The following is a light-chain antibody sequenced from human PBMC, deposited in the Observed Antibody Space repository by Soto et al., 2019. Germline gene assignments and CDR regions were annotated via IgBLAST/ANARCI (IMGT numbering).Light chain of an antibody. J-gene: IGKJ2*01. CDR1: QDIKNY. V-gene: IGKV1-33*01. CDR3: QQYDNFPYT. Sequence: DTQMTQSPSSLSASVGDRVTITCQASQDIKNYISWCQQKPGKAPKLLIYDASNLQIGVPSRFSGSGSGTYFTFTISSLQPEDIATYYCQQYDNFPYTFGQGTNLEIK. CDR2: DAS.